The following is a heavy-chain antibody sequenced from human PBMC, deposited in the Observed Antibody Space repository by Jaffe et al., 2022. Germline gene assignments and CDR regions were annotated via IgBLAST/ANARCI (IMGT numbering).Heavy chain of an antibody. D-gene: IGHD5-12*01. CDR3: ARGGGYDYYFDY. J-gene: IGHJ4*02. CDR1: GGSISSGSYY. CDR2: IYTSGST. Sequence: QVQLQESGPGLVKPSQTLSLTCTVSGGSISSGSYYWSWIRQPAGKGLEWIGRIYTSGSTNYNPSLKSRVTISVDTSKNQFSLKLSSVTAADTAVYYCARGGGYDYYFDYWGQGTLVTVSS. V-gene: IGHV4-61*02.